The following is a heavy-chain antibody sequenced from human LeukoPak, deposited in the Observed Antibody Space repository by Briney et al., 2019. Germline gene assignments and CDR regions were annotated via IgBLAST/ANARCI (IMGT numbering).Heavy chain of an antibody. CDR1: GFTFSSYA. D-gene: IGHD6-6*01. J-gene: IGHJ4*02. CDR3: AREGVEYSSSPFDY. CDR2: ISYDGSNK. Sequence: PGGSLRLSCAASGFTFSSYAMHWVRQAPGKGLEWVAVISYDGSNKYYADSVKGRFTISRDNSKNTLYLQMNSLRAEDTAVYYCAREGVEYSSSPFDYWGQGTLVTVSS. V-gene: IGHV3-30*01.